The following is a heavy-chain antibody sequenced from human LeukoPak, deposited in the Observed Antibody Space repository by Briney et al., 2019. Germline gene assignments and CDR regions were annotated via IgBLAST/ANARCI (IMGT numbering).Heavy chain of an antibody. CDR2: IYYSGST. D-gene: IGHD3-22*01. Sequence: PSETLSLTCTVSGGSISSGDYYWSWIRQPPGKGLEWIGYIYYSGSTYYNPSLKSRVTISVDTSKNQFSLKLSSVTAADTAVYYCARFHTSGYYRHFDFWGQGTLVTVSS. J-gene: IGHJ4*02. CDR3: ARFHTSGYYRHFDF. CDR1: GGSISSGDYY. V-gene: IGHV4-30-4*01.